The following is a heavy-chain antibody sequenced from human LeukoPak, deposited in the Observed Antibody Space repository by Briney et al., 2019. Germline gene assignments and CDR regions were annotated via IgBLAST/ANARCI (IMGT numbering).Heavy chain of an antibody. D-gene: IGHD3-22*01. V-gene: IGHV1-18*01. CDR1: GYTFTSYG. CDR3: ARAHNYDSTRGRYAFDI. Sequence: ASVKVSCKASGYTFTSYGISWVRQPPGQGLEWMGWISAYNGNTNYAQKLQGRVTMTTDTSTSTAYMELRSLRSDDTAVYYCARAHNYDSTRGRYAFDIWGQGTMVTVSS. J-gene: IGHJ3*02. CDR2: ISAYNGNT.